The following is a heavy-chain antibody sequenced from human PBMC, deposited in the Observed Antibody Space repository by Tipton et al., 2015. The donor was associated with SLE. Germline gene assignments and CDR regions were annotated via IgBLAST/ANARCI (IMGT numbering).Heavy chain of an antibody. J-gene: IGHJ3*02. CDR2: ISVYNGKT. D-gene: IGHD3-16*01. CDR3: ARDEFLGGCSFDI. V-gene: IGHV1-18*01. Sequence: VQLVQSGGEVKEPGASVKVSCKASGYTFSSYGITWVRQAPGQGPEWVGRISVYNGKTDSAQKVQDRLTMTTDTSTNTAYMHLRSLRSDDTAVYYCARDEFLGGCSFDIWGQGTMVTVSS. CDR1: GYTFSSYG.